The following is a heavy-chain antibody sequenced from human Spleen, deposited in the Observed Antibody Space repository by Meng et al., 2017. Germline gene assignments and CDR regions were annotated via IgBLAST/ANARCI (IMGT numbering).Heavy chain of an antibody. CDR3: ARTYYYDSSGYYSLGY. V-gene: IGHV3-48*03. J-gene: IGHJ4*02. Sequence: LSLTCAASGFTFSSYEMNWVRQAPGKGLEWVSYISSSGSTIYYADSVKGRFTISRDNAKNSLYLQMNSLRAEDTAVYYCARTYYYDSSGYYSLGYWGQGTLVTVSS. CDR1: GFTFSSYE. CDR2: ISSSGSTI. D-gene: IGHD3-22*01.